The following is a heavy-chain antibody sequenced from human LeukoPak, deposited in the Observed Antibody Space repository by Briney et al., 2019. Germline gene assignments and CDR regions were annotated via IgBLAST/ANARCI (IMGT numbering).Heavy chain of an antibody. J-gene: IGHJ4*02. Sequence: GGSLRLSCEASGFTLSTYWMNWVRQVPGKGLDWVANINPDGSGKRYVDSVKGRFTIARDNADNSLALQMNSLRAEDTAVYYCASWGAGGNSWGQGTLVTVSS. CDR1: GFTLSTYW. D-gene: IGHD3-16*01. V-gene: IGHV3-7*01. CDR3: ASWGAGGNS. CDR2: INPDGSGK.